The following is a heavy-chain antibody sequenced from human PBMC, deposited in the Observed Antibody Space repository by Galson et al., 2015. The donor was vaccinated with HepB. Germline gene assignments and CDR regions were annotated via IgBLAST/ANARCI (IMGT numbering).Heavy chain of an antibody. J-gene: IGHJ4*02. CDR3: ARDSGNGGSQD. D-gene: IGHD2-8*01. CDR2: IWYDGTYK. CDR1: GFTFTRYA. V-gene: IGHV3-33*08. Sequence: SLRLSCAASGFTFTRYAMNWVRQAPGKGLEWVAHIWYDGTYKHYADSVKGRFTISRDNAKNTLFLQMNSLRAEDTAVYYCARDSGNGGSQDWGQGTLVSVSS.